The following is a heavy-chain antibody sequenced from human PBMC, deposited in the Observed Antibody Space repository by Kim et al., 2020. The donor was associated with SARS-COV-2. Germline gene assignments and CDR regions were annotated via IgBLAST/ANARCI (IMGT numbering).Heavy chain of an antibody. CDR1: CASVSGGSYY. CDR2: LYYNGRT. D-gene: IGHD2-2*03. CDR3: ARDLHGDGYYFHY. Sequence: SETLSLTCTVSCASVSGGSYYWSWIRQAPGKGLEWIGFLYYNGRTSYNPSLKSRVTISLDTSKNQFSLNLTSVTAADTAIYYCARDLHGDGYYFHYWGQGALVTASS. V-gene: IGHV4-61*01. J-gene: IGHJ4*02.